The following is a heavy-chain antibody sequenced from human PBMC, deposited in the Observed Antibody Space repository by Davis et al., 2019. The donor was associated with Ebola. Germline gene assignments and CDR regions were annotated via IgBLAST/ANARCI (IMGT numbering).Heavy chain of an antibody. V-gene: IGHV5-51*01. Sequence: GESLKISCKGSGYSFTSYWISWVRQMPGKGLEWMGSIYPGDSDARYSPSFQGQVTISADKSISTAYLQWSSLKASDTAMYYCARHSDFWRGHYSDHWGQGTLVTVSS. CDR1: GYSFTSYW. CDR2: IYPGDSDA. CDR3: ARHSDFWRGHYSDH. J-gene: IGHJ4*02. D-gene: IGHD3-3*01.